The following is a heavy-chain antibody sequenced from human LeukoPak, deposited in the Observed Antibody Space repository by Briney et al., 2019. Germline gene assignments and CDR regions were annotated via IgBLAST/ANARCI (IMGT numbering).Heavy chain of an antibody. CDR2: IIPIFGTA. J-gene: IGHJ4*02. CDR3: ASRLGERGSDY. CDR1: GGTFSGYA. Sequence: GASVKVSCKASGGTFSGYAISWVRQAPGQGLEWMGGIIPIFGTANYAQKFQGRVTITADESTSTAYMELSSLRSEDTAVYYCASRLGERGSDYWGQGTLVTVSS. D-gene: IGHD6-19*01. V-gene: IGHV1-69*01.